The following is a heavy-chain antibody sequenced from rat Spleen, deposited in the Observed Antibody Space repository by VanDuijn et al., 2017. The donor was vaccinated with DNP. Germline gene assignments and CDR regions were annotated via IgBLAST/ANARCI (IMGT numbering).Heavy chain of an antibody. J-gene: IGHJ4*01. D-gene: IGHD1-12*02. CDR1: GFTFSNFY. Sequence: EVQLVESGGGLVQPGRSLKLSCAASGFTFSNFYMAWVRQAPKKGLEWVAAISPSGSSTYYPDSVKGRFTVFRDDAKSTLYLQMNSLRSEDSATYYCAREGDYYAGTFVDALDAWGQGTSVTVSS. CDR3: AREGDYYAGTFVDALDA. CDR2: ISPSGSST. V-gene: IGHV5-25*01.